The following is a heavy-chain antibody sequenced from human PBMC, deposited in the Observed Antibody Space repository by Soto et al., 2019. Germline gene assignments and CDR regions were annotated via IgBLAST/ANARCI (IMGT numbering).Heavy chain of an antibody. V-gene: IGHV3-21*01. Sequence: PGGSLRLSCAASGFTFSSYSMNWVRQAPGKGLEWVSSISSSSSYIYYADSVKGRFTISRDNARNSLYLQMNSLRAEDTAVCYCARDPLYYYDSSGYYGDYWGQGTLVTVSS. CDR2: ISSSSSYI. CDR3: ARDPLYYYDSSGYYGDY. D-gene: IGHD3-22*01. CDR1: GFTFSSYS. J-gene: IGHJ4*02.